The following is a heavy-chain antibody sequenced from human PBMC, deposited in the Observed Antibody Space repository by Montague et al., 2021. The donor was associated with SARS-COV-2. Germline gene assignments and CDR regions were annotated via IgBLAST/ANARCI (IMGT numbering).Heavy chain of an antibody. Sequence: TLSLTCTVSGASISTSIYYWSWIRQPAGKGLEWIGRIRTTGHTDYNSSLESRVFMSVDTSTNQFSLSLTSVTAADTAVYFCARFGSGTLEFDLWGQGTLVTVSS. CDR3: ARFGSGTLEFDL. CDR2: IRTTGHT. CDR1: GASISTSIYY. V-gene: IGHV4-61*02. J-gene: IGHJ4*02. D-gene: IGHD1-26*01.